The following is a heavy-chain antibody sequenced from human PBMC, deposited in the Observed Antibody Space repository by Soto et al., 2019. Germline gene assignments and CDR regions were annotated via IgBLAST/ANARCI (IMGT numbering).Heavy chain of an antibody. V-gene: IGHV1-8*01. J-gene: IGHJ5*02. CDR2: MNPNSGNT. Sequence: ASVKVSCKASGYTFTSYDINWVRQATGQGLEWMGWMNPNSGNTGYAQKFQGRVTMTRNTSISTAYMELSSLRSEDTAVYYCASAPPRQTYDFWSGYYGRFDPWGQGTLVTVSS. CDR3: ASAPPRQTYDFWSGYYGRFDP. CDR1: GYTFTSYD. D-gene: IGHD3-3*01.